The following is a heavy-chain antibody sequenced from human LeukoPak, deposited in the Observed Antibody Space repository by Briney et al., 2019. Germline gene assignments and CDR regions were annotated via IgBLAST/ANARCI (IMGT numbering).Heavy chain of an antibody. V-gene: IGHV3-9*01. J-gene: IGHJ3*02. CDR2: ISWNSGSI. CDR3: AKAPDAFEI. Sequence: PGGSLRLSCAASGFTFDDYAMHWVRQAPGKGLEWVSGISWNSGSIGYADSVKGRFTISRDNAKNSLYLQMNSLRAEDTALYYCAKAPDAFEIWGQGTMVTVSS. CDR1: GFTFDDYA.